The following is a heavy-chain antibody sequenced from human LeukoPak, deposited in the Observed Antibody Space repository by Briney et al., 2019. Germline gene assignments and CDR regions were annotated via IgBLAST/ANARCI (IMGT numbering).Heavy chain of an antibody. CDR3: ARDPYSGLFDY. J-gene: IGHJ4*02. V-gene: IGHV3-21*01. D-gene: IGHD4-11*01. CDR2: ISSSSSCI. Sequence: GGSLRLSCAASGFTFSSYSMNWVRQAPGKGLEWVSSISSSSSCIYYADSVKGRFTISRDNAKNSLYLQMNSLRAEDTAVYYCARDPYSGLFDYWGQGTLVTVSS. CDR1: GFTFSSYS.